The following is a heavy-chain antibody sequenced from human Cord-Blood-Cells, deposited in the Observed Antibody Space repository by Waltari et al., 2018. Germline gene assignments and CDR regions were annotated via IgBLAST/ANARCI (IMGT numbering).Heavy chain of an antibody. CDR1: GYSISSGYY. J-gene: IGHJ4*02. D-gene: IGHD2-15*01. Sequence: QVQLQESGPGLVKPSEPLSLTCAVSGYSISSGYYWGWIRQPPGKGLEWIGSIYHSGSTYYNPSLKSRVTISVNTSKTQFSRKLSSVTAADTAVYYCAREPEVARFDYWGQGTLVTVSS. V-gene: IGHV4-38-2*02. CDR3: AREPEVARFDY. CDR2: IYHSGST.